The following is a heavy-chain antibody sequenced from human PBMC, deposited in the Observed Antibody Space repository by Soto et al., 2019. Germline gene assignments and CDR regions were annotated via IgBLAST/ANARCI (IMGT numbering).Heavy chain of an antibody. CDR3: ARDRRGYSYGSPVGY. J-gene: IGHJ4*02. V-gene: IGHV1-18*01. CDR2: ISAYNGNT. Sequence: ASVKVSCKASGYTFTSYGISWVRQAPGQGLAWMGWISAYNGNTNYAQKLQGRVTMTTDTSTSTAYMELRSLRSDDTAVYYCARDRRGYSYGSPVGYWGQGTLVTVSS. D-gene: IGHD5-18*01. CDR1: GYTFTSYG.